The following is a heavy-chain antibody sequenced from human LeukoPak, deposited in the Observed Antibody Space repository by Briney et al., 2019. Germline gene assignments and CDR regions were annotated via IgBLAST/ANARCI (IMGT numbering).Heavy chain of an antibody. CDR2: IHHRGSP. J-gene: IGHJ5*02. CDR1: GGSFSGYL. Sequence: SENLSHTRAVYGGSFSGYLWSWIRQAPGKGLEWSVEIHHRGSPNHTPSLKSRVTISVDTSKIHFSLKLSSVTAADTAVYYCARGLPYIVVVPSANLPGWFDPWGQGTLVTVSS. V-gene: IGHV4-34*01. D-gene: IGHD2-2*01. CDR3: ARGLPYIVVVPSANLPGWFDP.